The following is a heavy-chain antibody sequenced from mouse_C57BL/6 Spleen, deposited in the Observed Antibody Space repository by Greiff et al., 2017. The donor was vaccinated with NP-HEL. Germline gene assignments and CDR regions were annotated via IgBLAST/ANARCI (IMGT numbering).Heavy chain of an antibody. Sequence: QVQLKESGAELVRPGTSVKMSCKASGYTFTNYWIGWAKQRPGHGLEWIGDIYPGGGYTNYNEKFKGKATLTADKSSSTAYMQFSSLTSEDSAIYYCAYYNGSSREWFAYWGQGTLVTVSA. CDR1: GYTFTNYW. D-gene: IGHD1-1*01. CDR2: IYPGGGYT. CDR3: AYYNGSSREWFAY. J-gene: IGHJ3*01. V-gene: IGHV1-63*01.